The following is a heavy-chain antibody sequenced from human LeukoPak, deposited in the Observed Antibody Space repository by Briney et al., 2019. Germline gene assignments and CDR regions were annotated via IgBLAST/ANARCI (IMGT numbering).Heavy chain of an antibody. Sequence: GGSLRLSCAASGFTFSHYGVHWVRQAPGKGLEWVAVISYDGSNKYYADSVKGRFTISRDNAKNSLYLQMSSLRAEDTAVYYCGRAMHVWGQGTTVTVSS. J-gene: IGHJ6*02. CDR2: ISYDGSNK. V-gene: IGHV3-30*03. CDR3: GRAMHV. CDR1: GFTFSHYG.